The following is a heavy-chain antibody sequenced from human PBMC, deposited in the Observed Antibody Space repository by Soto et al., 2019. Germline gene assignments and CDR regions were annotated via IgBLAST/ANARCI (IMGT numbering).Heavy chain of an antibody. Sequence: PGESLKISCKGSGYSFTSYWIGWVRQMPGKGLEWMGIIYPGDSDTRYGPSFQGQVTISADKSISIAYLQWSSLKASDTAMYYCARQGSGYAGPWIGFDLWGQGTMVTVSS. CDR2: IYPGDSDT. J-gene: IGHJ3*01. D-gene: IGHD5-12*01. CDR1: GYSFTSYW. CDR3: ARQGSGYAGPWIGFDL. V-gene: IGHV5-51*01.